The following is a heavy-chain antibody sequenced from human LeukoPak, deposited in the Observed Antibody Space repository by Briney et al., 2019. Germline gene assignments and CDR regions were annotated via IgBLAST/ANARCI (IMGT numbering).Heavy chain of an antibody. CDR2: ISYDGSNK. D-gene: IGHD1-26*01. Sequence: GGSLRLSCAASGFTFSSYAMHWVRQAPGKGLEWVAVISYDGSNKYYADSVKGRFTISRDNSKNTLYLQMNSLRAEDTAVYYCARENSGSDENNWFDPWGQGTLVTVSS. CDR3: ARENSGSDENNWFDP. CDR1: GFTFSSYA. J-gene: IGHJ5*02. V-gene: IGHV3-30*04.